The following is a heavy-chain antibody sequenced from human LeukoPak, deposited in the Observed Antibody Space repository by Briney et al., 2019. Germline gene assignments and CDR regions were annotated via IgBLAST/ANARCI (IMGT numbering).Heavy chain of an antibody. CDR2: IYPGDSET. Sequence: GEALKISCKGSGYSFTSYWIGGVRHTPGKGLGGIGIIYPGDSETIYSPSFQGQVTISADKSISTAYLQWSSLKASDTAMYYCARHGDCSSTGCYVGGADYWGQGTLVTVSS. CDR1: GYSFTSYW. D-gene: IGHD2-2*01. V-gene: IGHV5-51*01. CDR3: ARHGDCSSTGCYVGGADY. J-gene: IGHJ4*02.